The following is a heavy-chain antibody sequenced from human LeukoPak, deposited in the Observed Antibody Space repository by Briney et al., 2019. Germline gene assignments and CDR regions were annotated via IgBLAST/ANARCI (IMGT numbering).Heavy chain of an antibody. J-gene: IGHJ4*02. CDR1: GFTVSSNY. V-gene: IGHV3-53*01. CDR2: IYSGGST. Sequence: GGSLRLSCAASGFTVSSNYMSWVRQAPGKGLEWVSVIYSGGSTYYADSVKGRFTISRDNSKNTLYLQMNSLRAEDTAVYYWAKAVFGGYPSRQGFDYWGQGTLVTVSS. CDR3: AKAVFGGYPSRQGFDY. D-gene: IGHD3-16*01.